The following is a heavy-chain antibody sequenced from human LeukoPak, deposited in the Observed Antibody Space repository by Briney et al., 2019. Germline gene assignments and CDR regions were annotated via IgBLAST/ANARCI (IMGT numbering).Heavy chain of an antibody. CDR3: AKDFLSSSGSSWFDP. Sequence: QTGGSLRLSCAASGFTFSSYAMSWVRQAPGKGLEWVSAISGSGGSTYYADSVKGRFTISRDNSKNTLYLQMNSLRAEDTAVYYCAKDFLSSSGSSWFDPWGQGTLVTVSS. V-gene: IGHV3-23*01. CDR2: ISGSGGST. CDR1: GFTFSSYA. D-gene: IGHD6-19*01. J-gene: IGHJ5*02.